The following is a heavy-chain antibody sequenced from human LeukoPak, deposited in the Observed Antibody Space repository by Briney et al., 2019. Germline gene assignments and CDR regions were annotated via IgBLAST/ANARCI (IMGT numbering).Heavy chain of an antibody. CDR1: GGSISSYY. V-gene: IGHV4-4*07. J-gene: IGHJ4*02. CDR2: IYTSGST. D-gene: IGHD3-22*01. CDR3: ARVGYYYDSSGYPPFDY. Sequence: PSETLSLTXTVSGGSISSYYWSWIRQPAGKGLEWIGRIYTSGSTNYNPSLRSRVTMSVDTSKNQFSLKLSSVTAADTAVYYCARVGYYYDSSGYPPFDYWGQGTLVTVSS.